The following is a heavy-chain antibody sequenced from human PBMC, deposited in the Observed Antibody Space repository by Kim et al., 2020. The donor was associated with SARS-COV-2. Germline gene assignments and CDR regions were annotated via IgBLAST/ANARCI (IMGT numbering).Heavy chain of an antibody. Sequence: SETLSLTCTVSGGSISSSSYYWGWIRQPPGKGLEWIGSIYYSGSTYYNPSLKSRVTISVDTSKNQFSLKLSSVTAADTAVYYCARVVVVVAATRGAGYYYGMDVWGQGTTVTVSS. D-gene: IGHD2-15*01. CDR3: ARVVVVVAATRGAGYYYGMDV. CDR1: GGSISSSSYY. V-gene: IGHV4-39*07. J-gene: IGHJ6*02. CDR2: IYYSGST.